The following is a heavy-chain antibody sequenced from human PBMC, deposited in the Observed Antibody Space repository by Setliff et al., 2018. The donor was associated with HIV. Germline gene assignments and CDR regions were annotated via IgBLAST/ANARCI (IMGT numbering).Heavy chain of an antibody. V-gene: IGHV4-34*01. Sequence: PSETLSLTCAVYGGSFSGYYWGWIRQPPGKGLEWIGEIHHSGITNYNPSLKSRVTISIDTSKNQFSLKLSSVTAADTAVYSCARATPFVVVPAAPNYYYYMDVWGKGTTGTVSS. D-gene: IGHD2-2*01. J-gene: IGHJ6*03. CDR1: GGSFSGYY. CDR2: IHHSGIT. CDR3: ARATPFVVVPAAPNYYYYMDV.